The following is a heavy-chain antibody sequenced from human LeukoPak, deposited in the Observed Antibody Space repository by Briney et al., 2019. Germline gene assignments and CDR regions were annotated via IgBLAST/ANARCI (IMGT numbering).Heavy chain of an antibody. Sequence: GGSLRLSCAASGFTFSSNAMNWVRQAPGKGLGWVSDISGSGGNTYYADSVKGRFTTSRDNSKNTLYLQMNSLRAEDTAVYYCANRGGYFDYWGQGTLVTVSS. CDR2: ISGSGGNT. V-gene: IGHV3-23*01. CDR3: ANRGGYFDY. J-gene: IGHJ4*02. CDR1: GFTFSSNA.